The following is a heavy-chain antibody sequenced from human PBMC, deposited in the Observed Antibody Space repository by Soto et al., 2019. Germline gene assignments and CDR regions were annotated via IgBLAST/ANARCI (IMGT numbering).Heavy chain of an antibody. CDR1: TFTFTDSS. Sequence: QVQLEESGGGVVQPGTSLRLSCTASTFTFTDSSMHWVRQAPGKGLEWVAVISYDGSNKYYADSLQGRFTISRDNSKNTLYLPMNSLRTEDTALYFCARDMGSLSTADAFDIWGQGTVVTVSS. CDR3: ARDMGSLSTADAFDI. J-gene: IGHJ3*02. CDR2: ISYDGSNK. V-gene: IGHV3-30-3*01. D-gene: IGHD1-26*01.